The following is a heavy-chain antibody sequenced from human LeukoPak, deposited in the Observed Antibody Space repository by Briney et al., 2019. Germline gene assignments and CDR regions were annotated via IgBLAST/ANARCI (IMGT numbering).Heavy chain of an antibody. CDR3: ARVRYSGYEFDY. CDR1: GDSMSPFY. V-gene: IGHV4-59*01. D-gene: IGHD5-12*01. J-gene: IGHJ4*02. CDR2: MFYSGNT. Sequence: PSETLSLTCVVSGDSMSPFYWTWIRQPPGKGLEWIGFMFYSGNTYYNPSLKSRVAISVDTSKNQFSLKLSSVTAADTAVYYCARVRYSGYEFDYWGQGTLVTVSS.